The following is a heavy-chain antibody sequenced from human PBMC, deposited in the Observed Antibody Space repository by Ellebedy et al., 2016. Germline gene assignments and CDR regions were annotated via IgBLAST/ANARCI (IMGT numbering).Heavy chain of an antibody. D-gene: IGHD3-22*01. Sequence: GESLKISXAASGFTFSTSGMHWVREAPGKGLEWVAVISDDGSNSYYRDSVKGRFTISRDNSKNTQYLQMNSLRGDDTAVYYCAKDECGYYCTIDHWGQGTLVTVSS. CDR3: AKDECGYYCTIDH. CDR2: ISDDGSNS. J-gene: IGHJ4*02. CDR1: GFTFSTSG. V-gene: IGHV3-30*18.